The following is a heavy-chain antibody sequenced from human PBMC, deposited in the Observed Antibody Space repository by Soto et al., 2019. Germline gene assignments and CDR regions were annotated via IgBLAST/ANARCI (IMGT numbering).Heavy chain of an antibody. CDR3: AHRPGHYNSENYI. CDR1: GFSLSETGVG. D-gene: IGHD3-10*01. J-gene: IGHJ4*02. Sequence: SGPTLVRPTQTLTLTCTFSGFSLSETGVGVGWIRQPPGKALEWLALIYWNDDRRYNSSLKTRLTITKDASKSQVLLTMTNMDPVDSATYFCAHRPGHYNSENYIWGQGILVTVSS. V-gene: IGHV2-5*01. CDR2: IYWNDDR.